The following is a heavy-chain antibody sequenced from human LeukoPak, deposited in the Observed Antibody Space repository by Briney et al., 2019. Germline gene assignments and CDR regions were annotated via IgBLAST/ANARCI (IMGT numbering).Heavy chain of an antibody. CDR1: GYTFTGYY. Sequence: ASVKVSCKASGYTFTGYYMHWVRQAPGQGLGWMGRINPNSGGTNYAQKFQGRVTMTRDTSISTAYMELSRLRSDDTAVYYCARAPYYDSSGYYQYWGQGTLVTVSS. V-gene: IGHV1-2*06. CDR2: INPNSGGT. J-gene: IGHJ4*02. CDR3: ARAPYYDSSGYYQY. D-gene: IGHD3-22*01.